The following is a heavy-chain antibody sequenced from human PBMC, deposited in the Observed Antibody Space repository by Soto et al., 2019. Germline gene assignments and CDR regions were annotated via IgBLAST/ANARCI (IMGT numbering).Heavy chain of an antibody. CDR2: IIPIFGTA. V-gene: IGHV1-69*13. J-gene: IGHJ4*02. CDR1: GGTFSSYA. Sequence: ASVKVSCKASGGTFSSYAISWVRQAPGQGLEWMGGIIPIFGTANYAQKFQGRVTITADESTSTAYMELSSLRSEDTAVYYCARESVGTAVVFDYWGQGTLVTVSS. D-gene: IGHD5-18*01. CDR3: ARESVGTAVVFDY.